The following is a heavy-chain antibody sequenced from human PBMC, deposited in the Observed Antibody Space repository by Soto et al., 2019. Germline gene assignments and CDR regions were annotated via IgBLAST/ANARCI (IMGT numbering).Heavy chain of an antibody. Sequence: PGGSLRLSCAASGFTVSSNYMSWVRQAPGKGLEWASVIYSDGSTYYADSVKGRFTISRHNSKNTLYLQMNSLRAEDTAVYYCARYPYYDSSGYLASNGMDVWGQGTTVTVSS. D-gene: IGHD3-22*01. CDR3: ARYPYYDSSGYLASNGMDV. V-gene: IGHV3-53*04. CDR2: IYSDGST. CDR1: GFTVSSNY. J-gene: IGHJ6*02.